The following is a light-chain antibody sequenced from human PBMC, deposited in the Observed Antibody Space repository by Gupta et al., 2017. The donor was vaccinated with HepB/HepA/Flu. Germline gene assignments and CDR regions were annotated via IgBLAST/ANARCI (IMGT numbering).Light chain of an antibody. J-gene: IGKJ4*01. CDR3: QQYDNWPPLT. V-gene: IGKV3-15*01. Sequence: EIVMMQSPATLSVSPGERATLSCRASRSVYRNLAWYQHKPGQAPRLVISGASSRATGIPARFSGSGSGTEFTLTIDSRQSEDFAVYYCQQYDNWPPLTFGGGTKVEI. CDR2: GAS. CDR1: RSVYRN.